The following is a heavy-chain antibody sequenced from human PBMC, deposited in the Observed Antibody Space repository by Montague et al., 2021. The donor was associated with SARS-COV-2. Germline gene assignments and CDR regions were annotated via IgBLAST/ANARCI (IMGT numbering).Heavy chain of an antibody. CDR2: IYYSGST. CDR3: ARDSRTDFDWLFPDSGSYYYYMDV. Sequence: SETRSLTCTASGGSISSYYWSWIRQPPGKGLEWIGYIYYSGSTNYNPSLKSRVTISVDTSKNQFSLKLSSVTAADTAVYYCARDSRTDFDWLFPDSGSYYYYMDVWGRGTTVTVSS. D-gene: IGHD3-9*01. V-gene: IGHV4-59*01. CDR1: GGSISSYY. J-gene: IGHJ6*03.